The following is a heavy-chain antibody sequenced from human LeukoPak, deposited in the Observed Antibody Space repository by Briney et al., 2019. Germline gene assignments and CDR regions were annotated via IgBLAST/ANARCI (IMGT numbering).Heavy chain of an antibody. CDR1: GFTFSTYG. V-gene: IGHV3-30*02. D-gene: IGHD4/OR15-4a*01. J-gene: IGHJ4*02. CDR3: AKDLSPMVGTKTFDY. Sequence: GGSLRLSCAASGFTFSTYGMHWVRQAPGKGLEWVAFIRYDGSNKYYGGSVKGRFTISRDNSKNTLDLQMNSLRPEDTAVYSCAKDLSPMVGTKTFDYWGQGTLVTVSS. CDR2: IRYDGSNK.